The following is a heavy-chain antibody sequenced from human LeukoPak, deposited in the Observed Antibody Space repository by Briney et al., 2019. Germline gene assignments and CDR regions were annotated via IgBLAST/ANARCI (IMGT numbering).Heavy chain of an antibody. CDR1: GFTFSTYS. D-gene: IGHD3-22*01. J-gene: IGHJ4*02. Sequence: PGGSLRLSCAASGFTFSTYSMNWVRQAPGKGLEWVAFIRYDGSNKYYADSVKGRFTISRDNSKNTLYLQMNSLRAEDTAVYYCAKVRTTYDSSGYYSFWGQGTLVTVSS. CDR3: AKVRTTYDSSGYYSF. V-gene: IGHV3-30*02. CDR2: IRYDGSNK.